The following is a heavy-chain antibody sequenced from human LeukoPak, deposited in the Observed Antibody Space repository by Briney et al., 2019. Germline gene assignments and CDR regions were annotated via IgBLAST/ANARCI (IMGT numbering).Heavy chain of an antibody. V-gene: IGHV4-34*01. D-gene: IGHD3-16*02. Sequence: PSETLSLTCTVSGGSISGYYWSWIRQPPGKGLEWIGEINHSGSTNYNPSLKSRVTISVDTSKNQFSLKLSSVTAADTAVYYCARIPLSGVTFGGVIAPQDYWGQGTLVTVSS. CDR2: INHSGST. J-gene: IGHJ4*02. CDR1: GGSISGYY. CDR3: ARIPLSGVTFGGVIAPQDY.